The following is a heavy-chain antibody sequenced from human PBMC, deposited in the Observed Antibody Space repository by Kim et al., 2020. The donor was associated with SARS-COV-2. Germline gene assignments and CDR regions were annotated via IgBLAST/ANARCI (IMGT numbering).Heavy chain of an antibody. D-gene: IGHD3-10*01. J-gene: IGHJ2*01. CDR1: GFTFSSYA. V-gene: IGHV3-23*01. CDR2: IGGGGVST. CDR3: AKGRGSARNWYFDL. Sequence: GGSLRLSCAASGFTFSSYAMSWVRQAPGKGLEWVSAIGGGGVSTYYADSVKGRFTISRDNSKNTLYLQMNSLRVEDTAVYYCAKGRGSARNWYFDLWGRGTLVTVSS.